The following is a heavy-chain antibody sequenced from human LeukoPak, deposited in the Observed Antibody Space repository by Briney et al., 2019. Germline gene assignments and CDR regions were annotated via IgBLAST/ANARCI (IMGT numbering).Heavy chain of an antibody. V-gene: IGHV4-34*01. Sequence: SETLSLTCAVYGGSFSGYYWSWIRQPPGKGLEWIGEINHSGGTLYNPSLKSRVTISLDTSKNHLSLRLSPVTAADTAVYYCARGPSPNADPFDSWGQGTLVSVSS. J-gene: IGHJ4*02. CDR2: INHSGGT. CDR1: GGSFSGYY. CDR3: ARGPSPNADPFDS. D-gene: IGHD4/OR15-4a*01.